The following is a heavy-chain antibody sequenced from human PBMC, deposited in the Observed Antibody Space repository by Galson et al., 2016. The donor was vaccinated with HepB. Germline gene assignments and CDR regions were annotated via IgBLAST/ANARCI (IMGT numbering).Heavy chain of an antibody. V-gene: IGHV4-39*01. J-gene: IGHJ6*02. Sequence: ETLSLTCTVSAGSVSSTDSCWGWVRQPPGRGLEYIGTIYYTGNTFFNPSLSSRLAMSLDMSKNQFSLRLSSVTAADTAVYYCARQNVLHFYGMDVWGQGTTVTVSS. CDR3: ARQNVLHFYGMDV. CDR2: IYYTGNT. D-gene: IGHD3-10*02. CDR1: AGSVSSTDSC.